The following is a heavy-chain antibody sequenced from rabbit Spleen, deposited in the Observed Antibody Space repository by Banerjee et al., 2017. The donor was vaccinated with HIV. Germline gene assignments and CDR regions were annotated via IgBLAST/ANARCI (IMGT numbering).Heavy chain of an antibody. CDR1: GFSFSSNW. D-gene: IGHD1-1*01. CDR3: ARDSVYVSSYGYYDFDL. V-gene: IGHV1S40*01. CDR2: IDTNDGDT. J-gene: IGHJ4*01. Sequence: QSLEESGGGLVQPGASLTLTCTVSGFSFSSNWICWVRQAPGKGLEWIACIDTNDGDTDYANWPKGRFTISKTSSTTVTLQMTSLTAADTATYFCARDSVYVSSYGYYDFDLWGPGTLVTVS.